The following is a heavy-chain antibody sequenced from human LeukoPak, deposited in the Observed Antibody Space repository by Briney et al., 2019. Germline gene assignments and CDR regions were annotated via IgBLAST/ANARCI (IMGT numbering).Heavy chain of an antibody. J-gene: IGHJ4*02. Sequence: ASVKVSCKASGYTFTGYYMHWVRQAPGQGLEWMGWISPNSGGTNYAQKFQGRVTMTRDTSISTAYMELSRLRSDDTAVYYCARADPYGSGSYYNGYWGQGTLVTVSS. V-gene: IGHV1-2*02. CDR2: ISPNSGGT. D-gene: IGHD3-10*01. CDR1: GYTFTGYY. CDR3: ARADPYGSGSYYNGY.